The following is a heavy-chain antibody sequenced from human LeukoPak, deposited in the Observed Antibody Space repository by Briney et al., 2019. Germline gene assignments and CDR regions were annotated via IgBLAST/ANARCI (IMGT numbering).Heavy chain of an antibody. J-gene: IGHJ1*01. D-gene: IGHD2-15*01. CDR1: GFTFSSHG. V-gene: IGHV3-21*01. Sequence: PGGSLRLSCVASGFTFSSHGMNWVRQAPGKGLEWVSSITSTSTYIYYGDSVKGRFTTSRDNAKNSLFLQMHSLRAEDTAVYYCARVDNIGFYSEYFDHWGQGTLVTVSS. CDR3: ARVDNIGFYSEYFDH. CDR2: ITSTSTYI.